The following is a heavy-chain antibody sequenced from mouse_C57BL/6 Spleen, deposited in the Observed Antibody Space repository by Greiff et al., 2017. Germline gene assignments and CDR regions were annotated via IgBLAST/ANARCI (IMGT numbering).Heavy chain of an antibody. CDR1: GFSLTSYG. Sequence: VKLQESGPGLVAPSQSLSITCTVSGFSLTSYGVDWVRQSPGKGLEWLGVIWGVGSTNYNSALKSRLSISKDNSKSQVFLKMNSLQTDDTAMYYCASDPHYYGSSYEGFAYWGQGTLVTVSA. CDR3: ASDPHYYGSSYEGFAY. V-gene: IGHV2-6*01. D-gene: IGHD1-1*01. CDR2: IWGVGST. J-gene: IGHJ3*01.